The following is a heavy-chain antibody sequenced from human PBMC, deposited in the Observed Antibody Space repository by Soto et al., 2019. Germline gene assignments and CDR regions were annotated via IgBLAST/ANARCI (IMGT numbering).Heavy chain of an antibody. Sequence: ASVKVSFKASGYTFTSYDINWVRQATGQGLEWMGWMNPNSGNTGYAQKFQGRVTMTRNTSISTAYMELSSLRSEDTAVYYCARVPRITMVRGVKIHNWIDPRGQGTLVTVSS. D-gene: IGHD3-10*01. CDR3: ARVPRITMVRGVKIHNWIDP. J-gene: IGHJ5*02. CDR2: MNPNSGNT. V-gene: IGHV1-8*01. CDR1: GYTFTSYD.